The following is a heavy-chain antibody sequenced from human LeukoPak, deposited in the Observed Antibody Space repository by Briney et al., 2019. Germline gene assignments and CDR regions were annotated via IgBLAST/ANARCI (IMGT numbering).Heavy chain of an antibody. V-gene: IGHV3-21*01. CDR1: GFTFGKYW. D-gene: IGHD3-22*01. CDR3: ASNLHYYDSSGYYPRGEHY. CDR2: ISSSSSYI. J-gene: IGHJ4*02. Sequence: GGSLRLSCVASGFTFGKYWMSWVRQAPGKGLEWVSSISSSSSYIYYADSVKGRFTISRDNAKNSLYLQMNSLRAEDTAVYYCASNLHYYDSSGYYPRGEHYWGQGTLVTVSS.